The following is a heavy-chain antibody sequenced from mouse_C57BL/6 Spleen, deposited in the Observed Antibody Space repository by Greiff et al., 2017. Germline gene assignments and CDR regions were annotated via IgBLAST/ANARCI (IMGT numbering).Heavy chain of an antibody. CDR2: IDPENGDT. J-gene: IGHJ3*01. CDR1: GFNIKDDY. CDR3: TPLRRVAY. Sequence: EVQRVESGAELVRPGASVKLSCTASGFNIKDDYMHWVKQRPEQGLEWIGWIDPENGDTEYASKFQGKATITADTSSNTAYLQLSSLTSEDTAVYYCTPLRRVAYWGQGTLVTVSA. V-gene: IGHV14-4*01. D-gene: IGHD2-12*01.